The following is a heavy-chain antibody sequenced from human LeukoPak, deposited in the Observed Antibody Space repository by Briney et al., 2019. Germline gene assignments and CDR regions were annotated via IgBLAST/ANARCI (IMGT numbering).Heavy chain of an antibody. Sequence: ASVKVSCKASGYTFTGYYMHWVRQAPGQGLEWMGWVSTYNRNTNYAQKVQGRVTMTIDTSTSTAYMELRSLRSDDTAVYYCARDRGLEGPTIDYWGQGTLVTVSS. CDR1: GYTFTGYY. CDR3: ARDRGLEGPTIDY. V-gene: IGHV1-18*04. CDR2: VSTYNRNT. J-gene: IGHJ4*02. D-gene: IGHD3-3*01.